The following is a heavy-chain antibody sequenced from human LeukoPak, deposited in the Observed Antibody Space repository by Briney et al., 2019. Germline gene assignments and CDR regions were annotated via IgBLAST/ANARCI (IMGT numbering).Heavy chain of an antibody. D-gene: IGHD3-3*02. CDR2: IYYSGST. CDR1: GGSISSYY. Sequence: SETLSLTCTVSGGSISSYYWSWIRQPPGKGLEWIGYIYYSGSTNYNPSLKSRVTISVDTSKNQFSLNLSSVTAADTTVYYCARGGDSKHLVNWGQGTLVTVSS. V-gene: IGHV4-59*01. J-gene: IGHJ4*02. CDR3: ARGGDSKHLVN.